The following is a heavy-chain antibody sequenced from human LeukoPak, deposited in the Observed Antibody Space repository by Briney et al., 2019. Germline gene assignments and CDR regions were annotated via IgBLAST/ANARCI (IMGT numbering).Heavy chain of an antibody. CDR1: GGSISSYY. Sequence: SETLSLTCTVSGGSISSYYWSWIRQPPGKGLEWIGYIYYSGSTNNNPSLKSRVTISVDTSKNQFSLKLSSVTAADTAVYYCARQVSNWFDPWGQGTLVTVSS. J-gene: IGHJ5*02. CDR3: ARQVSNWFDP. CDR2: IYYSGST. V-gene: IGHV4-59*08.